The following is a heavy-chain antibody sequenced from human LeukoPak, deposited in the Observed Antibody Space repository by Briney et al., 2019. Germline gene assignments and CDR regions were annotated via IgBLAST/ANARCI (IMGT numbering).Heavy chain of an antibody. CDR2: ISAYNGRT. V-gene: IGHV1-18*01. J-gene: IGHJ5*01. Sequence: ASVKVSCKASGDIFINHGIGWVRQAPGQGLEWMGWISAYNGRTEYAPKFQDRVTMTTDTSTTTAYMELRSLTSDDTAVYYCGRWAPNPNDSWGQGTLVTVS. CDR3: GRWAPNPNDS. CDR1: GDIFINHG.